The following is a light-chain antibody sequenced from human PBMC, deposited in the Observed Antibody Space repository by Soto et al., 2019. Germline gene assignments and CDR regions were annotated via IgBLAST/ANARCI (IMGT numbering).Light chain of an antibody. J-gene: IGLJ3*02. CDR1: TGAVTSGYY. V-gene: IGLV7-43*01. CDR3: LVYHGGAWV. Sequence: QAVVTQEPSLTVSPGGTVTLTCASNTGAVTSGYYPNWFQQKPGQAPRALIYSTSKKHSWTPGRVSGSLLGGKAALTLSGVHPEDEAEYSCLVYHGGAWVFGGGTKLTAL. CDR2: STS.